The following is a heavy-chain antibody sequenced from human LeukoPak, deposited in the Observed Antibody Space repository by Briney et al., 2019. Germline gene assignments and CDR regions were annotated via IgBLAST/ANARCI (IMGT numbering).Heavy chain of an antibody. CDR2: IYPGDSNT. Sequence: GESLHISCRGSGYSFNTYWIGWVRQMPGKGLEWMGIIYPGDSNTRYSPSFPGQVTMSADKSINTAYLQWSSLKASDTAMYYCARRQGCSSTSCPPDYWGQGTLVTVST. J-gene: IGHJ4*02. D-gene: IGHD2-2*01. CDR3: ARRQGCSSTSCPPDY. V-gene: IGHV5-51*01. CDR1: GYSFNTYW.